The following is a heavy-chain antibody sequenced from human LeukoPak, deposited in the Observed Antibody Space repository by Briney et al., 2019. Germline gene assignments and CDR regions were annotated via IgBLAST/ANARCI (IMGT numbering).Heavy chain of an antibody. V-gene: IGHV1-69*01. CDR2: IIPIFGTA. CDR1: GGTFSSYA. D-gene: IGHD1-20*01. CDR3: ARLIIRYNWNDEVDY. Sequence: SVKVSCKASGGTFSSYAISWVRQAPGQGLEWMGGIIPIFGTANYAQKFQGRVTITADESTSTAYMGLSSLRSEDTAVYYCARLIIRYNWNDEVDYWGQGTLVTVSS. J-gene: IGHJ4*02.